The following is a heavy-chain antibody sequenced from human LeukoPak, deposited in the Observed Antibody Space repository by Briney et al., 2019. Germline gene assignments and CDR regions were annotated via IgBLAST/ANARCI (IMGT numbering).Heavy chain of an antibody. J-gene: IGHJ4*02. CDR2: IKQDGSEK. V-gene: IGHV3-7*01. CDR3: ARDLPEKNIVVVPAATTRLSTFDS. Sequence: GGSLRLSCAASGFTFSSYGMSWVRQAPGKGLEWVANIKQDGSEKYYVDSVKGRFTISRDNAKNSLYLQMNSLRAEDTAVYYCARDLPEKNIVVVPAATTRLSTFDSSGQGTLVTVSS. CDR1: GFTFSSYG. D-gene: IGHD2-2*01.